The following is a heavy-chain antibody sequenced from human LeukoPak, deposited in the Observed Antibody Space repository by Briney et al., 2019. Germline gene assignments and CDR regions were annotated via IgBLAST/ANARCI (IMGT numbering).Heavy chain of an antibody. CDR1: GFTFSSYV. D-gene: IGHD3-10*01. J-gene: IGHJ3*02. Sequence: GGSLRLSCAASGFTFSSYVMHWVRQAPGKGLEWVAIISYDGSNEYYADSVKGRFTISRDDSKNTAYLQMSSLKTEDTAVYYCTRPLWFGELSGDQNAFDIWGQGTMVTVSS. V-gene: IGHV3-30*04. CDR3: TRPLWFGELSGDQNAFDI. CDR2: ISYDGSNE.